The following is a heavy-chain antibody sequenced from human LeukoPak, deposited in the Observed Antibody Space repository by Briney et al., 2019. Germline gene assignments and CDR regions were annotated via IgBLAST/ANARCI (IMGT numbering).Heavy chain of an antibody. CDR2: IIPILGIA. J-gene: IGHJ6*04. V-gene: IGHV1-69*04. CDR1: GGTFSSYA. D-gene: IGHD3-10*01. CDR3: ATRDSGSDDYYYYYGMDV. Sequence: ASVKVSCKASGGTFSSYAISWVRQAPGQGLEWMGRIIPILGIANYAQKFQGRVTITADKSTSTAYMELSSLRSEDTAEYYCATRDSGSDDYYYYYGMDVWGKGTTVTVSS.